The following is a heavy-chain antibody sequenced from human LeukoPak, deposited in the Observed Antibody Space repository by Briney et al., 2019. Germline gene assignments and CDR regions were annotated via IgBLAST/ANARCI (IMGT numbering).Heavy chain of an antibody. D-gene: IGHD2-15*01. CDR3: ARDVVAATRRYYYGMDV. CDR1: GGTFSGHA. CDR2: IIPIVGMA. V-gene: IGHV1-69*04. J-gene: IGHJ6*02. Sequence: SVKVSCKASGGTFSGHAISWVRQAPGQGLEWMGRIIPIVGMADYAQKFQGRVTITADKSTSTAYMELSSLRSEDTAVYYCARDVVAATRRYYYGMDVWGQGTTVTVSS.